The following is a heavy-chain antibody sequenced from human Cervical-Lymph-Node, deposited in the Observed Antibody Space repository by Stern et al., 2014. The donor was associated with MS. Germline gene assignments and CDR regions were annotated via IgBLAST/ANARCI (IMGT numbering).Heavy chain of an antibody. J-gene: IGHJ4*02. CDR1: GGSVSTGSYY. V-gene: IGHV4-61*02. CDR2: IYTSGII. Sequence: QVQLQESGPGLVKPSQTLSLTCSVSGGSVSTGSYYWSWIRQPAGKGLEWIGRIYTSGIIDYNPSLASRVTLSVDTSKNQFSLRLSSVTAADTAVYYCARTYGSSSGVFDSWGQGTLVTVSS. CDR3: ARTYGSSSGVFDS. D-gene: IGHD6-6*01.